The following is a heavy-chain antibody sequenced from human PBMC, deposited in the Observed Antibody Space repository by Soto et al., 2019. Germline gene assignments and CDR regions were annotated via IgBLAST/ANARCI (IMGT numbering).Heavy chain of an antibody. CDR2: IYWNDDK. V-gene: IGHV2-5*01. J-gene: IGHJ4*02. CDR1: GFSLSTSGVG. D-gene: IGHD1-26*01. Sequence: QITLKESGPTLVKPTQTLTLTCTFSGFSLSTSGVGVGWIRQPPGKALECLALIYWNDDKRYSPSLKSRLTIXRHTSKTQVVLTMTNMDPVDTATYYCAHRGIVGEVNWGQGTLVTVSS. CDR3: AHRGIVGEVN.